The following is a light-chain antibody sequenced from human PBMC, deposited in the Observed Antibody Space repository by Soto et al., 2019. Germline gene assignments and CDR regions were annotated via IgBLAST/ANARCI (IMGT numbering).Light chain of an antibody. CDR3: RQYNHWPLYT. J-gene: IGKJ2*01. Sequence: EVVMTQSPATLSVSPGERATLSCRASQSVSRNLAWYQQRPGRAPRLLIYDASTSATNIPTRFSGSGSGTECTLTVSGLQSADFAGYYWRQYNHWPLYTFGQGPKLAIK. CDR1: QSVSRN. CDR2: DAS. V-gene: IGKV3-15*01.